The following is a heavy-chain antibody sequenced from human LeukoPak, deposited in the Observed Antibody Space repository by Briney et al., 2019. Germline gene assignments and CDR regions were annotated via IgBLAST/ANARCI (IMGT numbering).Heavy chain of an antibody. CDR2: ISGSGGST. CDR1: GFTFSSYA. J-gene: IGHJ4*02. D-gene: IGHD5-24*01. CDR3: AKIPLNDGWAFDY. V-gene: IGHV3-23*01. Sequence: GGSLRLSCAASGFTFSSYAMSWVRQAPGKGLEWVSAISGSGGSTYYADSVKGRFTISRDNSKNTLYLQMNSLRAEDTAVYCCAKIPLNDGWAFDYWGQGTLVTVSS.